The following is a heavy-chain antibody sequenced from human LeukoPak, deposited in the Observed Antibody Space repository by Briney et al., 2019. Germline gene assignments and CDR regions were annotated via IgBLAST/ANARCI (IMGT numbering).Heavy chain of an antibody. D-gene: IGHD2-21*02. CDR3: ARLGVTDY. CDR1: GYTFTSYG. Sequence: ASVKVSCKASGYTFTSYGISWVRQAPGQGLEWMGIINPSGGNTSYAQKFQGRVTMTRDTSTSTIYMELSSLRSDDTAVYYCARLGVTDYWGQGTLVTVSS. V-gene: IGHV1-46*01. J-gene: IGHJ4*02. CDR2: INPSGGNT.